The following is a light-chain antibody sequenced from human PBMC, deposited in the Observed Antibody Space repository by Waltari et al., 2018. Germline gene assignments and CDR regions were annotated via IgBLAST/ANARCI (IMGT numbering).Light chain of an antibody. Sequence: DIVLTQSPGTLSLSPGDRATLPCRASQSVSRTLAWYQQKPGQAPRLLISDASIRATGIPDRFSGSGSGTDFSLTISRLEPEDFAVYYCQKYGRLPATFGQGPRWKSN. CDR1: QSVSRT. V-gene: IGKV3-20*01. CDR2: DAS. CDR3: QKYGRLPAT. J-gene: IGKJ1*01.